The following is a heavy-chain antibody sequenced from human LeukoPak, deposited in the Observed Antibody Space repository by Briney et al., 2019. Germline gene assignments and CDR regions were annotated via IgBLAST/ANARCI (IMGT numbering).Heavy chain of an antibody. V-gene: IGHV3-64*01. J-gene: IGHJ4*02. CDR2: ISSSGGNT. CDR3: ARTSGRGLYYFDY. CDR1: GFTFNTYA. D-gene: IGHD2-15*01. Sequence: GGSLRLSCAASGFTFNTYAMQWVRQAPGKGLEFVSSISSSGGNTYYANSVKGRFTISRDDSKNTLYLQMGSLRPEDMAVYYCARTSGRGLYYFDYWGQGTLVTVSS.